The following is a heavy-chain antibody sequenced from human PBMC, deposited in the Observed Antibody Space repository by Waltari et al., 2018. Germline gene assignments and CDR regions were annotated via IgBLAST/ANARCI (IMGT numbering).Heavy chain of an antibody. D-gene: IGHD2-2*01. J-gene: IGHJ4*02. CDR2: INYDGSQK. CDR1: GFTFSRYW. V-gene: IGHV3-7*01. Sequence: VQLVESGGGLVPPGGSLRLSCGASGFTFSRYWMSWVRQTPGKGLEWLANINYDGSQKYFVDSVKGRFTISRDNAKNSVYLQMNSLRVEDTAVYYCAKSRGFEYWGQGTLITVSS. CDR3: AKSRGFEY.